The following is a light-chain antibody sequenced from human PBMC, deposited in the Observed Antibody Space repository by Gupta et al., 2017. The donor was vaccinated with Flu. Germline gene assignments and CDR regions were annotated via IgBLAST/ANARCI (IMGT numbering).Light chain of an antibody. CDR3: QQYGSSPLT. CDR2: GAS. CDR1: QSVSSSY. J-gene: IGKJ4*01. V-gene: IGKV3-20*01. Sequence: ERATRSCRASQSVSSSYLAWYQQKPVQAPRLLIYGASSRATGIPDRFSGSGSGTDFTLTISRLEPEDFAVYYCQQYGSSPLTFGGGTKVEIK.